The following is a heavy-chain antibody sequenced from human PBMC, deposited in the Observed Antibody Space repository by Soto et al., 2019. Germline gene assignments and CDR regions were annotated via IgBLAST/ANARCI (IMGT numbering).Heavy chain of an antibody. CDR1: GFAFNTHW. V-gene: IGHV3-74*01. Sequence: ASLRLSCTASGFAFNTHWMHWVRQAPGKGLVWVSRIYFDGITTNYADSVKGRLTVSRDNAKNTVYLHVNTLRDEDTAVYYCARGGAMGVDYWGQGTLVTVSS. D-gene: IGHD1-26*01. J-gene: IGHJ4*02. CDR3: ARGGAMGVDY. CDR2: IYFDGITT.